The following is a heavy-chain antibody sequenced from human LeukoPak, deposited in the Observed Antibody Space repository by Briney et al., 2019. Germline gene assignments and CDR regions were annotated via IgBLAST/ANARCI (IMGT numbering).Heavy chain of an antibody. D-gene: IGHD3-22*01. CDR1: GGTFSSYA. Sequence: ASVKVSCKASGGTFSSYAISWVRQAPGQGLEWMGRIIPILGIANYAQKFQGRVTITADKSTSTAYMELSSLRSEDTAVYYCARVSSSEYYYDSSGYYDDYWGQGTLVTVSS. CDR3: ARVSSSEYYYDSSGYYDDY. CDR2: IIPILGIA. J-gene: IGHJ4*02. V-gene: IGHV1-69*04.